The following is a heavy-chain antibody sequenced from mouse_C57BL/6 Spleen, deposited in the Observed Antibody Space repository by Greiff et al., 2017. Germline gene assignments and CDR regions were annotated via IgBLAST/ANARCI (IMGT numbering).Heavy chain of an antibody. CDR1: GYTFTTYP. D-gene: IGHD1-1*01. CDR3: ARGPYYYGSSSNWYFDV. CDR2: FHPYNDDT. J-gene: IGHJ1*03. Sequence: QVQLQQSGAELVKPGASVKMSCKASGYTFTTYPIEWMKQNHGKSLEWIGNFHPYNDDTKYNEKFKGKATLTVEKSSSTVYLELSRLTSDDSAVYYCARGPYYYGSSSNWYFDVWGTGTTVTVSS. V-gene: IGHV1-47*01.